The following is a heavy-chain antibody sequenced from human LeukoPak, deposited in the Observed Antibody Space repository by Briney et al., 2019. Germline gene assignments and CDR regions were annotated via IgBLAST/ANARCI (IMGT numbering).Heavy chain of an antibody. V-gene: IGHV3-30*18. CDR3: AKSIWEYNSGWYPLDY. D-gene: IGHD6-19*01. CDR1: GFTFSSYG. Sequence: GGSLRLSCAASGFTFSSYGMHWVRQAPGKGLEWVAVISYDGSNKYYADSVKGRFTISRDNSKNTLYLQMNSLRAEDTAVYYCAKSIWEYNSGWYPLDYWGQGTLVTVSS. CDR2: ISYDGSNK. J-gene: IGHJ4*02.